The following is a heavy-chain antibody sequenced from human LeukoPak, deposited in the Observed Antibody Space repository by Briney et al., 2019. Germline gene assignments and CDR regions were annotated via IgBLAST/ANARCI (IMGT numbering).Heavy chain of an antibody. CDR3: ASQTYSGWYYFDY. D-gene: IGHD6-19*01. V-gene: IGHV4-4*02. CDR1: GGSISSSNW. J-gene: IGHJ4*02. Sequence: SGTLSLTCAVSGGSISSSNWWSWVRQPPGKGLEWIGEIYHSGSTNYNPSLKSRVAISVDKSKNQFSLKLSSVTAADTAVYYCASQTYSGWYYFDYWGQGTLVTVSS. CDR2: IYHSGST.